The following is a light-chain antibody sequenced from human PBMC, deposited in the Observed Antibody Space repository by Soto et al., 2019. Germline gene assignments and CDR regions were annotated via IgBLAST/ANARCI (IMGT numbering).Light chain of an antibody. CDR3: SSCTTSSTLYV. Sequence: QSLLTQPASVSGSPGQSITISCTGTSKDIRGNNYVSWYQHHPGNASKLMIYDVTNRPSGVSNRFSGSKFGNTASLTISGLQAEDEADYYCSSCTTSSTLYVFGTGTKVTVL. V-gene: IGLV2-14*03. CDR1: SKDIRGNNY. CDR2: DVT. J-gene: IGLJ1*01.